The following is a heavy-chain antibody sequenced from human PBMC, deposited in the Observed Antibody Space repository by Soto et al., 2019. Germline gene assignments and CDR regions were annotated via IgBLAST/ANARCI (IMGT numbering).Heavy chain of an antibody. J-gene: IGHJ6*02. Sequence: LRLSCAASGFTFSNFAMHWVRQAPGKGLEWVAVISNDGSNKYYADSVKGRFTISRDNSKNTVYLQMNSLRAEGTAVYYCAKGKSSSSSPQYYYYGMDVWGQGTTVTVSS. CDR3: AKGKSSSSSPQYYYYGMDV. V-gene: IGHV3-30*18. D-gene: IGHD6-6*01. CDR1: GFTFSNFA. CDR2: ISNDGSNK.